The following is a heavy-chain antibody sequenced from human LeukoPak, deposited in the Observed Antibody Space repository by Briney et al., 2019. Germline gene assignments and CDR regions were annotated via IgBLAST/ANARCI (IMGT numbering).Heavy chain of an antibody. J-gene: IGHJ4*02. Sequence: PGRSLRLSCAASGFTFDDYAMHWVRQAPGKGLEWVSGISWNSGSIGYADSVKGRFTISRDNAKNSLYLQMNSLRAEDMALYYCAKGSRFEYSSSEGYFDYWGQGTLVTVSS. D-gene: IGHD6-6*01. V-gene: IGHV3-9*03. CDR2: ISWNSGSI. CDR1: GFTFDDYA. CDR3: AKGSRFEYSSSEGYFDY.